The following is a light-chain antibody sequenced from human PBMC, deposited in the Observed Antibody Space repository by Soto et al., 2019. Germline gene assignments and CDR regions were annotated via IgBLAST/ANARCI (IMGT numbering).Light chain of an antibody. Sequence: QSVLTQPPSVSGAPGQRVTISCTGSSSNIGAGYDVHWYQQLPGTAPKLLIYGNSNRPSGVPDRFSGSKSGASASLAISGLQSGDEGDYYCAAWDASLGGFYVFGSGTKLTVL. CDR2: GNS. V-gene: IGLV1-40*01. CDR3: AAWDASLGGFYV. J-gene: IGLJ1*01. CDR1: SSNIGAGYD.